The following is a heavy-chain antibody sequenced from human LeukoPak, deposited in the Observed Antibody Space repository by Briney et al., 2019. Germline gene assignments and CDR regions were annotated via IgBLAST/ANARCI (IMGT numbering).Heavy chain of an antibody. CDR2: FDPEDGET. D-gene: IGHD6-13*01. Sequence: ASVKVSCKVSGYTLTELSMHWVRQAPGKGLEWLGGFDPEDGETIYAQKFQGRVTMTEDTSTDTAYMELSSLRSEDTAVYYCATATGYSSSWRDYWGQGTLVTVSS. J-gene: IGHJ4*02. V-gene: IGHV1-24*01. CDR1: GYTLTELS. CDR3: ATATGYSSSWRDY.